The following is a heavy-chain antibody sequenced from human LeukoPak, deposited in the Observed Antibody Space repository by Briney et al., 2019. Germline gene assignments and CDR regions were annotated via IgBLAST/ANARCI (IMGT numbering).Heavy chain of an antibody. J-gene: IGHJ4*02. Sequence: RPGGSLRLSCAASGFTFSSYGMHWVRQAPGKGLEWVAVIWYDGSNKYYADSVKGRFTISRDNSKNTLYLQMNSLRAEDTAVYYCTTALMTTVTDWGQGTLVTVSS. D-gene: IGHD4-17*01. V-gene: IGHV3-33*01. CDR2: IWYDGSNK. CDR3: TTALMTTVTD. CDR1: GFTFSSYG.